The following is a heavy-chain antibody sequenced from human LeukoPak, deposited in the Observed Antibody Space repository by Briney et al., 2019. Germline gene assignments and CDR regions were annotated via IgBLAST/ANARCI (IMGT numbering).Heavy chain of an antibody. Sequence: PGGSLRLSCAASGFTFSSYWMSWVRQAPGKGLEWVANIKQDGSEKYYVDSVKGRFTISRDNAKNSLYLQMNSLRAEDTAVYYCAKKGFGYSYPKPFDYWGQGTLVTVSS. V-gene: IGHV3-7*03. CDR3: AKKGFGYSYPKPFDY. CDR2: IKQDGSEK. D-gene: IGHD5-18*01. J-gene: IGHJ4*02. CDR1: GFTFSSYW.